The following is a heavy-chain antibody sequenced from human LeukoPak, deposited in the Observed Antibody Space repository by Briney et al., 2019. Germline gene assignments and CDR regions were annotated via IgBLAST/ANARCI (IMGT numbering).Heavy chain of an antibody. CDR3: TRDLSVGFDYDDYFDS. D-gene: IGHD3-22*01. J-gene: IGHJ4*02. V-gene: IGHV1-18*04. Sequence: ASVKVSCKASGYTFTGYYMHWVRQAPGQGLEWMGWIAAYNGHTSYAEKLEGRVTMTIDPATDTAYMELRNLRGDDTAFYFCTRDLSVGFDYDDYFDSWGQGTLVTVSS. CDR1: GYTFTGYY. CDR2: IAAYNGHT.